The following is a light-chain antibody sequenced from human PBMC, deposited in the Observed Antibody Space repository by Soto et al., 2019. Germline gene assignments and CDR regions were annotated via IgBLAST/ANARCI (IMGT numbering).Light chain of an antibody. CDR1: QDISNY. CDR2: DAS. Sequence: DLQMTQSPSSRSGSVLDSVTMTGQASQDISNYLNWYQQKLGKAPKLLIYDASNLETGVPSRFSGSGSGTDFTFTISSLQTEDIATYYCQQHSHLITFGQGIRLEIK. J-gene: IGKJ5*01. CDR3: QQHSHLIT. V-gene: IGKV1-33*01.